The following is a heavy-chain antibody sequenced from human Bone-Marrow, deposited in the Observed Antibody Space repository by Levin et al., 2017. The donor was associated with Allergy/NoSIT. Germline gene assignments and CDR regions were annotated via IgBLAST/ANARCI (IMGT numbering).Heavy chain of an antibody. Sequence: GESLKISCTVSGFTFSSYTMHWVRQAPGKGLEWVTQITYDGSDIYYADSVKGRFTVSRDNSRNTLYLQMSSLRPDDTAFYYCAREGYYGSGGYDYWGQGTRVAVSS. CDR1: GFTFSSYT. J-gene: IGHJ4*02. V-gene: IGHV3-30*04. CDR2: ITYDGSDI. D-gene: IGHD3-10*01. CDR3: AREGYYGSGGYDY.